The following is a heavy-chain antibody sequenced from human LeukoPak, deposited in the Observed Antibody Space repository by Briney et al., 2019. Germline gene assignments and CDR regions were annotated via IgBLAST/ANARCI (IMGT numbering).Heavy chain of an antibody. D-gene: IGHD3-22*01. Sequence: PGRSLRLSCAASGFTFSSYGMHWVRQAPDKGLEWVAVLWFDGSNTYYADSVKGRFTISRDNSKNALYLQMNSMRAEDTAVYYCAKDPYYYDSSDYLRDVRGYFDLWGRGTLVTVSS. CDR1: GFTFSSYG. CDR3: AKDPYYYDSSDYLRDVRGYFDL. J-gene: IGHJ2*01. CDR2: LWFDGSNT. V-gene: IGHV3-33*06.